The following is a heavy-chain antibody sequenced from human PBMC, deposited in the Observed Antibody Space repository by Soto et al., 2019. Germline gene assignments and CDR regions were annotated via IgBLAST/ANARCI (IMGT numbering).Heavy chain of an antibody. Sequence: SVKVCCKASGGTFSSYAISWVRQAPGQGLEWMGGIIPIFGTANYAQKFQGRVTITADKSTSTAYMELSSLRSEDTDVYYCASGGYSYGYYYYYGMDVWGQGTTVTVSS. CDR2: IIPIFGTA. CDR1: GGTFSSYA. D-gene: IGHD5-18*01. CDR3: ASGGYSYGYYYYYGMDV. V-gene: IGHV1-69*06. J-gene: IGHJ6*02.